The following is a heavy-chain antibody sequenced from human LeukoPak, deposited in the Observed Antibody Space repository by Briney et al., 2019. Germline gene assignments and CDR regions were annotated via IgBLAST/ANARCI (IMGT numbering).Heavy chain of an antibody. CDR3: ARVAPYYYDSSGYPLYYFDY. J-gene: IGHJ4*02. CDR1: GGSFSGYY. D-gene: IGHD3-22*01. CDR2: IYYSGST. V-gene: IGHV4-34*01. Sequence: SETLSLTCAVYGGSFSGYYWGWIRQPPGKGLEWIGSIYYSGSTYYNPSLKSRVTISVDTSKNQFSLKLSSVTAADTAVYYCARVAPYYYDSSGYPLYYFDYWGQGTLVTVSS.